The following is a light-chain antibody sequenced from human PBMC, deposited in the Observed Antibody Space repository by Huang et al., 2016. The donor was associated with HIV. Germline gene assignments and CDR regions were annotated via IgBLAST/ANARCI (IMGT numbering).Light chain of an antibody. CDR3: QQDYSSPPT. J-gene: IGKJ4*01. Sequence: DIQMTQSPSPLSASVGDRVTITCRASQGISTSLAWYQHNPGKAPELLLFAASRLESGVPSRFSGSISGSDYILTISSLQPEDFATYYCQQDYSSPPTFGGGTKVAI. CDR2: AAS. CDR1: QGISTS. V-gene: IGKV1-NL1*01.